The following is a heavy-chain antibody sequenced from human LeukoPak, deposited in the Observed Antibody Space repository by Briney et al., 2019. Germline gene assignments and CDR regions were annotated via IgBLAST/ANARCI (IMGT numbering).Heavy chain of an antibody. J-gene: IGHJ4*02. CDR3: AKDNPGYYDSSGYYYPSVFDY. V-gene: IGHV3-23*01. CDR2: ISGSGGST. Sequence: GGSLRLSCAASGFTFSSYAMSWVRQAPGKGLEWVSAISGSGGSTYYADSVKGRFTISRDNSKNTLYLQMNSLRAEDTAVYYCAKDNPGYYDSSGYYYPSVFDYWGQGTLVTVSS. CDR1: GFTFSSYA. D-gene: IGHD3-22*01.